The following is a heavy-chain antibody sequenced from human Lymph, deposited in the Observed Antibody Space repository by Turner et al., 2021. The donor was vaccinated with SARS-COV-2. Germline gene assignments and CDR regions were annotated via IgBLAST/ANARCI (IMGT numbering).Heavy chain of an antibody. CDR1: VYTLTALS. CDR3: ATVLCTGSSCYYYGMDV. CDR2: FDPEDGGI. D-gene: IGHD2-15*01. V-gene: IGHV1-24*01. Sequence: QVQLVQSGAEVKKPGASVKVSCKVSVYTLTALSMHWVRQAPGKGLEWKGGFDPEDGGIIYAQKFQGRVTMTEDTSTDTAYMELSSLRSEDTAVYYCATVLCTGSSCYYYGMDVWGQGTTVTVSS. J-gene: IGHJ6*02.